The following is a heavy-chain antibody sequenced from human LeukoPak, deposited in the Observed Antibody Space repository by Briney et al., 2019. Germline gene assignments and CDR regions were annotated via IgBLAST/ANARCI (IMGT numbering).Heavy chain of an antibody. J-gene: IGHJ5*02. D-gene: IGHD3-9*01. V-gene: IGHV3-23*01. CDR2: IGFGDDSA. CDR3: AKDPTSVGGRHDWLLDS. CDR1: GSTFNNYA. Sequence: PGGSLRLSCAASGSTFNNYAMSWVRQAPGKGLEWVSTIGFGDDSAYYADSVKGRFTISRDNSKNTLYLQMNYLRAEDTAVYYCAKDPTSVGGRHDWLLDSWGQGTLVTVSS.